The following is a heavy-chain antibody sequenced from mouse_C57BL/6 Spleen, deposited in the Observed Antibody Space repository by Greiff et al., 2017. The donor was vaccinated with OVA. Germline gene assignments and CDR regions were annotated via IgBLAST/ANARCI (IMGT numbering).Heavy chain of an antibody. CDR3: ARGYYSNYAMDY. CDR2: FYPGSGNT. D-gene: IGHD2-5*01. J-gene: IGHJ4*01. Sequence: QVQLQQSGAELVRPGASVKLSCKASGYTFTDYYKNGVKQRLGRGLEWIARFYPGSGNTYYNEKFKGKATLTAEKSSSTAYMQLSSLTSEASAVYFCARGYYSNYAMDYWGQGTSVTVSS. CDR1: GYTFTDYY. V-gene: IGHV1-76*01.